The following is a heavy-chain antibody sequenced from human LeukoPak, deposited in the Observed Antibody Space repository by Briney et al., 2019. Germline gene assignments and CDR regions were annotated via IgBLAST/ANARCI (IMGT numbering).Heavy chain of an antibody. CDR3: ARHKPTHRVTKIGMDV. Sequence: GESLKISCKGSGYSSTSYWISWVRQMPGKGLEWMGRIDPSDSYTNYSPSFQGHVTISADKSISTAYLQWSSLKASDTAMYYCARHKPTHRVTKIGMDVWGQGTTVTVSS. D-gene: IGHD4-11*01. CDR1: GYSSTSYW. J-gene: IGHJ6*02. V-gene: IGHV5-10-1*01. CDR2: IDPSDSYT.